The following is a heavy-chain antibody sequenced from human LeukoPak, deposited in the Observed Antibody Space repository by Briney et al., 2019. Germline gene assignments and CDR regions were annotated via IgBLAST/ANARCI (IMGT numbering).Heavy chain of an antibody. Sequence: KPGGSLRLSCAASGFTFSSYSMNWVRQAPGKGLEWVSSISSSSGYIYYADSVKGRFTISRDNAKSSLCLQMNSLRVEDTAVYYCVRGNWADYWGQGTSVIVSS. J-gene: IGHJ4*02. CDR3: VRGNWADY. V-gene: IGHV3-21*01. CDR1: GFTFSSYS. D-gene: IGHD7-27*01. CDR2: ISSSSGYI.